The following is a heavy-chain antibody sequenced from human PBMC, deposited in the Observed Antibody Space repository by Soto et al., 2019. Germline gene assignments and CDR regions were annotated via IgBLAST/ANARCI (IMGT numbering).Heavy chain of an antibody. J-gene: IGHJ3*02. Sequence: GESLKISCKGSGYSFTSYWIGWVRQMPGKGLEWMGIIYPGDSDTRYSPSFQGQVTISADKSISTAYLQWSSLKASDTAMYYCERRGKDYDFWSTRNDAFDMWGQGTMVTVSS. D-gene: IGHD3-3*01. CDR1: GYSFTSYW. CDR2: IYPGDSDT. V-gene: IGHV5-51*01. CDR3: ERRGKDYDFWSTRNDAFDM.